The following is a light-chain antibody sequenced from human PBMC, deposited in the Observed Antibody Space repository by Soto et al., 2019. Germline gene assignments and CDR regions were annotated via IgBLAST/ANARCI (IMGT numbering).Light chain of an antibody. V-gene: IGKV3-11*01. CDR2: ET. CDR3: QQRSNWPLT. Sequence: EIVLTQSPATLSLSPGERATLSCRASQSISNYLAWYQQKPGQAPRLLIFETCRATGLPARFSGSGSGTDFTLTISSLEPEDFAVYYCQQRSNWPLTFGGGTKVEIK. CDR1: QSISNY. J-gene: IGKJ4*01.